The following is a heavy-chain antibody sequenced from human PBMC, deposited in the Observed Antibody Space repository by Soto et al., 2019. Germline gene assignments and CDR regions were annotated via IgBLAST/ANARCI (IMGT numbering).Heavy chain of an antibody. Sequence: LVNPTQTLTLTFTFSGFSLSTSGMCVSWIRQPPGKALEWLARIDWDDDKYYSTSLKTRLTISKDTFKNQVVLTMTNMDPVDTATYYCARIRATRYYYYYYGMDVWGQGTTVTVSS. V-gene: IGHV2-70*11. J-gene: IGHJ6*02. CDR1: GFSLSTSGMC. D-gene: IGHD5-12*01. CDR2: IDWDDDK. CDR3: ARIRATRYYYYYYGMDV.